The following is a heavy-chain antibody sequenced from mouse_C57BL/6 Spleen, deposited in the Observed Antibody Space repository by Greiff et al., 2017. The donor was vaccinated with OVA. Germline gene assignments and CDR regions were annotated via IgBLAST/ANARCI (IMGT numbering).Heavy chain of an antibody. V-gene: IGHV1-82*01. CDR2: IYPGDGDT. CDR1: GYAFSSSW. Sequence: QVQLQQSGPELVKPGASVKISCKASGYAFSSSWMNWVKQRPGKGLEWIGRIYPGDGDTNYNGKFKGKATLTADKSSSTAYMQLSSLTSEDSAVYFCARDSNYVDAMDYWGKEPQSPSPQ. D-gene: IGHD2-5*01. CDR3: ARDSNYVDAMDY. J-gene: IGHJ4*01.